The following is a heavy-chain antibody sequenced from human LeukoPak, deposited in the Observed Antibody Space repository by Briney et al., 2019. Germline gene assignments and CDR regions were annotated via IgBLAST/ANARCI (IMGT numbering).Heavy chain of an antibody. Sequence: PGGSLRLSCTASGFTFSNFWMGWVRQAPGKGLEWVANIKQDETEKFYLGSVKGRFTISRDNAKSTLYLQISSLRAEDTAVYYCAKEIRPNDYWGQGTLVTVSS. CDR3: AKEIRPNDY. CDR1: GFTFSNFW. CDR2: IKQDETEK. V-gene: IGHV3-7*03. J-gene: IGHJ4*02. D-gene: IGHD4-17*01.